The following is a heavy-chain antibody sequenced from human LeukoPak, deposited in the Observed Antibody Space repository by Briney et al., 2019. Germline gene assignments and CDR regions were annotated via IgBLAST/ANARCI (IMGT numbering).Heavy chain of an antibody. D-gene: IGHD5-18*01. J-gene: IGHJ4*02. CDR1: GFTFSDYY. CDR2: ISGSGGST. CDR3: AGSVDTAMVGLDY. Sequence: PGGSLRLSCAASGFTFSDYYMSWIRQAPGKGLEWVSAISGSGGSTYYADSVKGRFTISRDNSKNTLYLQMNSLRAEDTAVYYCAGSVDTAMVGLDYWGQGTLVTVSS. V-gene: IGHV3-23*01.